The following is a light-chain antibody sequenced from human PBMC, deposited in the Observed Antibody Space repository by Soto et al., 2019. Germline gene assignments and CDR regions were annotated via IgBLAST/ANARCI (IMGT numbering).Light chain of an antibody. V-gene: IGKV3-20*01. Sequence: EIVLTQSPGTLSLSPGERATLSCRASQSVSSSYLAWYQQKPGQAPRLLIYGASSRASGIPDRFSGSGSGTDFTLTINRLGPEDSAVYYCQQFDTSPYTFGQGTKLEIK. CDR1: QSVSSSY. J-gene: IGKJ2*01. CDR3: QQFDTSPYT. CDR2: GAS.